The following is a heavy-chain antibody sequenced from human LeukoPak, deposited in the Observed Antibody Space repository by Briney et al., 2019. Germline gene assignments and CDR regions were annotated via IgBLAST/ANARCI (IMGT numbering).Heavy chain of an antibody. CDR2: ISYDGSNK. CDR3: ARGGPAAGRFDY. Sequence: GGSLRLSCAASGSTFSSYAMHWVRQAPGKGLEWVAVISYDGSNKYYADSVKGRFTISRDNSKNTLYLQMNSLRAEDTAVYYCARGGPAAGRFDYWGQGTLVTVSS. CDR1: GSTFSSYA. V-gene: IGHV3-30*14. D-gene: IGHD6-13*01. J-gene: IGHJ4*02.